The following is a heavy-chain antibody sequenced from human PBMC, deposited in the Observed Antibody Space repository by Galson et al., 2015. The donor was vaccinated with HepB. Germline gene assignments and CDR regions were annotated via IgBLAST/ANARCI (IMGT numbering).Heavy chain of an antibody. Sequence: SVKVSCKASGGTFSSYAISWVRQAPGQGLEWMGGIIPIFGTANYAQKFQGRVTITADKSTSTAYMELSSLRSEDTAVYYCARGSAVEYSSSRLRRAYNWFDPWGQGTLVTVSS. CDR1: GGTFSSYA. V-gene: IGHV1-69*06. CDR2: IIPIFGTA. CDR3: ARGSAVEYSSSRLRRAYNWFDP. D-gene: IGHD6-6*01. J-gene: IGHJ5*02.